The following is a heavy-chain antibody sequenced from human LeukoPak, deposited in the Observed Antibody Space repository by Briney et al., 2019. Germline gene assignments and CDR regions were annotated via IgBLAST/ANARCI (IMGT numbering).Heavy chain of an antibody. CDR1: GGSLNSVDSY. D-gene: IGHD2-8*01. CDR2: IYYSWST. V-gene: IGHV4-31*03. CDR3: ARDNGDFRSIYYYMDV. J-gene: IGHJ6*03. Sequence: SETLSLTCTVSGGSLNSVDSYWSWIRQRPGEGLEWIGCIYYSWSTYYNPSLKSRITLSLDTSKNQFSLRLSSVTAADTAVYYCARDNGDFRSIYYYMDVWGKGTTVTVSS.